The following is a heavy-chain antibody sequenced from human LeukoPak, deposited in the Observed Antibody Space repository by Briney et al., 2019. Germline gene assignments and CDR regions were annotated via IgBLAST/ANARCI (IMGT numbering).Heavy chain of an antibody. V-gene: IGHV3-30*02. Sequence: GGSLRLSCAASGFTFSSSGMLWVRQAPGKGLEWVAFIRYDGSSKYYADSVKGRFTISRENSKNTLYLQMNSLRAEDTAVYYCAKETRGSYSDYWGQGTLVTVSS. CDR1: GFTFSSSG. J-gene: IGHJ4*02. D-gene: IGHD1-26*01. CDR3: AKETRGSYSDY. CDR2: IRYDGSSK.